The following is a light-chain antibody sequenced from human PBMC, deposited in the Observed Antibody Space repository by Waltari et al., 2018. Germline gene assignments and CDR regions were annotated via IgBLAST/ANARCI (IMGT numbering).Light chain of an antibody. Sequence: DIQMTQSPSTLSASVGDRVTITCRASQSISSWLAWYQQKPGKAPKLLIYMASSLEIGVPSRFSGSGSGTEFTLTISSLQPDDFTTYYCQQYDSYPHTFGQGPQLEIK. CDR3: QQYDSYPHT. CDR2: MAS. J-gene: IGKJ2*01. V-gene: IGKV1-5*03. CDR1: QSISSW.